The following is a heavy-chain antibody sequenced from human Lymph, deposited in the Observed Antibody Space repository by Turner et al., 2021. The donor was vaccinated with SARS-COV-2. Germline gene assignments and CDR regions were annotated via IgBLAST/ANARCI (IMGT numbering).Heavy chain of an antibody. Sequence: EVQLVESGCGLIQPGGSLRLSCAASEFTVSSNYMSWVRQAPGKGLEWVSIIYSGGSTYYADSVKGRFTISRDNSKNTLYLQMNSLRAEDTAVYYCARVRPYGDYFDYWGQGTLVTVSS. J-gene: IGHJ4*02. CDR3: ARVRPYGDYFDY. CDR2: IYSGGST. CDR1: EFTVSSNY. D-gene: IGHD4-17*01. V-gene: IGHV3-53*01.